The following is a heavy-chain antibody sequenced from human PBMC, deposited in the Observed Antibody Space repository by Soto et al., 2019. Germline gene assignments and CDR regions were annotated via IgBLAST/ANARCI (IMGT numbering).Heavy chain of an antibody. V-gene: IGHV3-30*18. CDR1: GFTFSNYG. D-gene: IGHD3-10*01. CDR3: AKAQEVWIRGTPALALDS. Sequence: PGGSLRLSCAASGFTFSNYGMHWVRQAPGKGLEWVTLISYDGNTKNYGDSVKGRFTISRDDSKNTLYLQMNSLRPEDTAVYYCAKAQEVWIRGTPALALDSWGQGT. CDR2: ISYDGNTK. J-gene: IGHJ4*02.